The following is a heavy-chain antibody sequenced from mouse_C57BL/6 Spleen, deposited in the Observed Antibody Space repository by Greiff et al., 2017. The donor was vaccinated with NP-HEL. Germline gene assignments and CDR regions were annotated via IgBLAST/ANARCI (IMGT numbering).Heavy chain of an antibody. Sequence: EVKLVESGGGLVKPGGSLKLSCAASGFTFSDYGMHWVRQAPEKGLEWVAYISSGSSTIYYADTVKGRFTISRDNAKNTLFLQMTSLRSEDTAMYYCARRTGTDWYFDVWGTGTTVTVFS. CDR3: ARRTGTDWYFDV. CDR1: GFTFSDYG. V-gene: IGHV5-17*01. CDR2: ISSGSSTI. D-gene: IGHD4-1*01. J-gene: IGHJ1*03.